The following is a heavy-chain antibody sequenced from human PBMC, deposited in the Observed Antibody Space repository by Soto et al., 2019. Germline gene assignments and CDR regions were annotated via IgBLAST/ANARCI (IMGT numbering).Heavy chain of an antibody. Sequence: ASVKVSCKASGYTFTEYYLYWVRQAPGQGPEWLGGINPRTGDTNQAQKFQGRITMTRDMSLTTAYMEHHRLTSDNTAVYYCARDPIGGGAPYYFDYWGQGSLVTVSS. CDR2: INPRTGDT. J-gene: IGHJ4*02. D-gene: IGHD3-16*01. CDR3: ARDPIGGGAPYYFDY. CDR1: GYTFTEYY. V-gene: IGHV1-2*02.